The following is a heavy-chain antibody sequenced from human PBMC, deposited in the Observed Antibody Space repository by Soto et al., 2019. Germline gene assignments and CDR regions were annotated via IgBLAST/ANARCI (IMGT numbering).Heavy chain of an antibody. CDR1: GGSFSGYY. D-gene: IGHD2-15*01. J-gene: IGHJ4*02. CDR3: ARGRTVTPTYSFDY. Sequence: PSETLSLTCAVYGGSFSGYYWSWIRQPPGKGLEWIGEINHSGSTNYNPSLKSRVTISVDTSKNQFSLKLSSVTAADTAVYYCARGRTVTPTYSFDYWGQGNLVTVSS. CDR2: INHSGST. V-gene: IGHV4-34*01.